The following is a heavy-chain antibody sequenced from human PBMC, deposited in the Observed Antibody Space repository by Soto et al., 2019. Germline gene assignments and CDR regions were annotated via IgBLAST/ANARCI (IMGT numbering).Heavy chain of an antibody. D-gene: IGHD2-15*01. Sequence: GGSLRLSCAASGFTFSSYAMHWVRQAPGKGLEWVAVISYDGSNKYYADSVKGRFTISRDNSKNTLYLQMNSLRAEDTAVYYCARDLCSGGSCYPSLALPKPVDYWGQGTLVTVSS. CDR1: GFTFSSYA. V-gene: IGHV3-30-3*01. J-gene: IGHJ4*02. CDR3: ARDLCSGGSCYPSLALPKPVDY. CDR2: ISYDGSNK.